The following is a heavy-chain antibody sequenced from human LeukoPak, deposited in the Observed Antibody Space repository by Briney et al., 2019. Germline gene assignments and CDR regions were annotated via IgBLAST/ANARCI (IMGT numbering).Heavy chain of an antibody. Sequence: GGSLRLSCAASGFTFSTYTMNWVRQAPGKGLEWVSTVSDSSDVHYSDSVKGRFTISRDNSKNTVYLQTDSLRAEDTAVYYCARGRGYVDWLLNWGQGTLVTVSS. J-gene: IGHJ4*02. V-gene: IGHV3-69-1*01. D-gene: IGHD3-9*01. CDR1: GFTFSTYT. CDR3: ARGRGYVDWLLN. CDR2: VSDSSDV.